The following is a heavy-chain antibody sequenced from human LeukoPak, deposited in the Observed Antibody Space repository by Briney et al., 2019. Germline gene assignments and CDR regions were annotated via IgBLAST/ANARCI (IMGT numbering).Heavy chain of an antibody. CDR1: GFTFDDYA. Sequence: GRSLRLSCAASGFTFDDYAMHWVRQAPGKGLEWVSGISWNSGSIGYADSVKGRFTISRDNAKNSLYLQMNSLRAEDTALYYCAKGCGGSCYSPGPLDYWGQGTLVTVSS. CDR3: AKGCGGSCYSPGPLDY. CDR2: ISWNSGSI. V-gene: IGHV3-9*01. D-gene: IGHD2-15*01. J-gene: IGHJ4*02.